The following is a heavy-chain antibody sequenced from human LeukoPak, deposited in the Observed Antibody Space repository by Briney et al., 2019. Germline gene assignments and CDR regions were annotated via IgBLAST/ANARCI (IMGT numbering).Heavy chain of an antibody. Sequence: PSETLSLTCTVSGGSISSYYWSWIRQPPGKGLEWIGYIYYSGSTNYNPSLKSRVTISVDTSKNQFSLKLSSVTAADTAVYYCARGFLTHYDILTGYFWFDPWGQGTLVTVSS. D-gene: IGHD3-9*01. V-gene: IGHV4-59*01. J-gene: IGHJ5*02. CDR1: GGSISSYY. CDR3: ARGFLTHYDILTGYFWFDP. CDR2: IYYSGST.